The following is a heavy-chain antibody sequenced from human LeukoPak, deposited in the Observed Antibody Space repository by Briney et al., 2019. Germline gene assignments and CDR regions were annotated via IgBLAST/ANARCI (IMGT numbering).Heavy chain of an antibody. J-gene: IGHJ4*02. CDR3: ARSGTAAGTGFDY. CDR1: GFTFSSYS. Sequence: GGSLRLSCAASGFTFSSYSMHWVRQAPGKGLEWVSSISSSSSYIYYADSVKGRFTISRDNAKNSLYLQMNSLRAEDTAVYYCARSGTAAGTGFDYWGQGTLVTVSS. D-gene: IGHD6-13*01. V-gene: IGHV3-21*01. CDR2: ISSSSSYI.